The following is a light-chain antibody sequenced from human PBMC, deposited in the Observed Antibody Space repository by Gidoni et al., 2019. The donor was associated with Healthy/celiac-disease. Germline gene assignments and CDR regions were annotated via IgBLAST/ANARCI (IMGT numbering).Light chain of an antibody. CDR2: DAS. Sequence: DIVLTQSLATLSLSPGERATLSCTASQSVSSNLAWYQQKPGQAPRLLIYDASNRAPGIPTRFSGSGSGTDFTLPISGLEPEDFAVYYCQQRSNWPPERTFXQXTKVEIK. CDR1: QSVSSN. V-gene: IGKV3-11*01. CDR3: QQRSNWPPERT. J-gene: IGKJ1*01.